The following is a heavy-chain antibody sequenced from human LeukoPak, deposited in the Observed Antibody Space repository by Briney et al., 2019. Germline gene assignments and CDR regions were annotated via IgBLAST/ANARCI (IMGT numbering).Heavy chain of an antibody. J-gene: IGHJ4*02. CDR3: ARDPVPSGL. V-gene: IGHV3-21*01. D-gene: IGHD1-26*01. CDR2: ISSSSSFI. CDR1: GFTFSNHN. Sequence: GGSLRLSCAASGFTFSNHNMNWVRQAPGKGLAWVSFISSSSSFIYYADSVKGRFTISRDNAKNSLYLQMNSLRAEDTAVYYCARDPVPSGLWGQGTLVTVSS.